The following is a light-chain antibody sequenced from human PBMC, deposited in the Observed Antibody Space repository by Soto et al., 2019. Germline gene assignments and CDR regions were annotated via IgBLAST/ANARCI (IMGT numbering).Light chain of an antibody. CDR1: NSNIGSSS. CDR2: NDN. J-gene: IGLJ1*01. Sequence: QSVLTQPPSASGSPGQRVTISCSGSNSNIGSSSVNWYQQFPGTAPKLLIYNDNQWPSGVPDRFSGSRSGTSASLAISGLQSEDEADYYCAAWDVSLNGHYAFGTGTKLTVL. CDR3: AAWDVSLNGHYA. V-gene: IGLV1-44*01.